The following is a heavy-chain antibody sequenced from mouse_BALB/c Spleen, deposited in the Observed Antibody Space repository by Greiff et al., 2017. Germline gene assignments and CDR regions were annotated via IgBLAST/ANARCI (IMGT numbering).Heavy chain of an antibody. D-gene: IGHD4-1*01. V-gene: IGHV3-8*02. CDR1: GDSITSGY. Sequence: EVQLQQSGPSLVKPSQTLSLTCSVTGDSITSGYWNWIRKFPGNKLEYMGYISYSGSTYYNPSLKSRISITRDTSKNQYYLQLNSVTTEDTATYYCARSPNWVSYWYFDVWGAGTTVTVSS. CDR3: ARSPNWVSYWYFDV. J-gene: IGHJ1*01. CDR2: ISYSGST.